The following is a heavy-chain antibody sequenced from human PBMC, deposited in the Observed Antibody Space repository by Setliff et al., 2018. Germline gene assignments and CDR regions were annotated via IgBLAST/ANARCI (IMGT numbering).Heavy chain of an antibody. CDR2: ISSSSST. D-gene: IGHD2-2*01. V-gene: IGHV3-21*01. J-gene: IGHJ4*02. Sequence: GGFLRLSCAASGFTFSSYSMNWVRQAPGKGLEWVSSISSSSSTTYEDSVKGRFTISRDNAKNTLYLQMNSLRAEDTAVYYCARAHSSTLSVHDYWGQGTLVTVSS. CDR3: ARAHSSTLSVHDY. CDR1: GFTFSSYS.